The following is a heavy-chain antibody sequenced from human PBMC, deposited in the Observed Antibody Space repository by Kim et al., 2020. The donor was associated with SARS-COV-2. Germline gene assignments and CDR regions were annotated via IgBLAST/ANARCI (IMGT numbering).Heavy chain of an antibody. D-gene: IGHD5-18*01. V-gene: IGHV4-39*01. CDR3: TSHPRGWLGAYTAMARTSYYGMDV. CDR2: IYYSGST. CDR1: VGSISSSSYY. Sequence: SETLSLTCTVSVGSISSSSYYWGWIRQPPGKGLEWIGSIYYSGSTYYNPSLKSRVTISVDTSKNQFSLKLSSVTAADTAVCDCTSHPRGWLGAYTAMARTSYYGMDVWGQGTTVTVSS. J-gene: IGHJ6*02.